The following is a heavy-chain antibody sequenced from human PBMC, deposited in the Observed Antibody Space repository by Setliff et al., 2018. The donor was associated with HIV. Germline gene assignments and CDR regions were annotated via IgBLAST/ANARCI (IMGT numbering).Heavy chain of an antibody. V-gene: IGHV4-34*01. CDR1: GGSFSGHY. J-gene: IGHJ4*02. Sequence: SETLSLTCAVYGGSFSGHYWSWIRQPPGKGPEWIGGINHSGSTNYNPSLKSRVTIAVDTSKNQFSLKLSFVTAADTAVYYCAMVIGWNDAGDYWGRGTLVTV. CDR2: INHSGST. CDR3: AMVIGWNDAGDY. D-gene: IGHD1-1*01.